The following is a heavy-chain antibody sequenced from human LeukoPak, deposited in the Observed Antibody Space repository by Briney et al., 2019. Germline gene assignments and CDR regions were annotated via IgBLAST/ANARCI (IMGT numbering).Heavy chain of an antibody. J-gene: IGHJ3*02. D-gene: IGHD6-13*01. CDR3: ARGGSSPTRGAFDI. CDR1: GYTFTGYY. CDR2: INPNSGGT. V-gene: IGHV1-2*04. Sequence: GASVKVSCKASGYTFTGYYMHWVRQAPGQGLEWMGWINPNSGGTNYAQKFQGWVTMTRDTSISTAYMELSRLRSDDTAVYYCARGGSSPTRGAFDIWAKGQWSPSLQ.